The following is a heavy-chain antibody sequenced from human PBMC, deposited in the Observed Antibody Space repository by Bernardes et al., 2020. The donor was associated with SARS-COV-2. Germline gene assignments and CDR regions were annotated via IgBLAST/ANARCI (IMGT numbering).Heavy chain of an antibody. D-gene: IGHD2-15*01. CDR2: ISSSSSTI. J-gene: IGHJ4*02. CDR1: GFPFSNYN. CDR3: ACGGSCYFDY. V-gene: IGHV3-48*02. Sequence: SLRLSCAASGFPFSNYNMNWVRQAPGKGLYFFSFISSSSSTIYYADSVKGRFTISRDNAKNSLYLQMNSLRDEDTAVYYCACGGSCYFDYWGQGNRVTV.